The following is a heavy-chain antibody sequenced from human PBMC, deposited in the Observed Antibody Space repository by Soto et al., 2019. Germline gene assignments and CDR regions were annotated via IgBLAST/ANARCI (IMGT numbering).Heavy chain of an antibody. CDR1: GFTFSSYA. J-gene: IGHJ4*02. CDR3: ARESTMIVVRYYFDY. CDR2: ISYDGSNK. V-gene: IGHV3-30*04. Sequence: GGSLRLSCAASGFTFSSYAMHWVRQAPGKGLEWVAVISYDGSNKYYADSVKGRFTISRDNSKNTLYLQMNSLRAEDMAVYYCARESTMIVVRYYFDYWGQGTLVTVSS. D-gene: IGHD3-22*01.